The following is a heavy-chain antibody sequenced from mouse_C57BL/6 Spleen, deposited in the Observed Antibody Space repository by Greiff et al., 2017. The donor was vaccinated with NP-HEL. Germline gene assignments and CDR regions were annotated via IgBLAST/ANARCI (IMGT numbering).Heavy chain of an antibody. CDR2: IWRGGST. Sequence: QVQLQQSGPGLVQPSQSLSITCTVSGFSLTSYGVHWVRQSPGKGLEWLGVIWRGGSTDYNAAFMSRLSITKDNSKSQVFFKMNSLQADDTAIYYCAKNVDCYYYYAMDYWGQGTSVTVAS. CDR1: GFSLTSYG. CDR3: AKNVDCYYYYAMDY. V-gene: IGHV2-5*01. J-gene: IGHJ4*01. D-gene: IGHD2-3*01.